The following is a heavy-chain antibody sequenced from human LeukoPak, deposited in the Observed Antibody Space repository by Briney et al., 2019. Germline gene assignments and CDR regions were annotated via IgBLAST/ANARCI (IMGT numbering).Heavy chain of an antibody. CDR1: GFTFSSYG. CDR2: IQYDGSNE. Sequence: GGSLTLSCAASGFTFSSYGMHWVRQAPGKGLEWVAYIQYDGSNEQYAHSVKGQFRISRDSSKNILYLQMISLRAEDTAVYYCAKDRCSNGIGCYYYYMDVWGKGTTVTISS. V-gene: IGHV3-30*02. J-gene: IGHJ6*03. CDR3: AKDRCSNGIGCYYYYMDV. D-gene: IGHD2-8*01.